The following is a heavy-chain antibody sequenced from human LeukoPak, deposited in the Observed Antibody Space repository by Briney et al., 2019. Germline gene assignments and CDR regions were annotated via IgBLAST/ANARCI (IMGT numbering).Heavy chain of an antibody. CDR2: IYYSGST. CDR1: GGSISSSSYY. Sequence: SETLSLTCTVSGGSISSSSYYWGWIRQPPGKGLEWIGSIYYSGSTYYNPSLKSRVTISVDTSKNQFSLKLSSVTAADTAVYYCARLYGSGWRPDAFDIWGQGTMVTVSS. CDR3: ARLYGSGWRPDAFDI. D-gene: IGHD6-19*01. V-gene: IGHV4-39*01. J-gene: IGHJ3*02.